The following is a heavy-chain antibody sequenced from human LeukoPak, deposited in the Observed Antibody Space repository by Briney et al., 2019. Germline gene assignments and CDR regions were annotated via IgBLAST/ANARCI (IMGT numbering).Heavy chain of an antibody. CDR3: ARGYVGPLPRNYYYYGMDV. D-gene: IGHD1-26*01. Sequence: SETLSLTCAVYGGSFSGYYWSWIRQPPGKGLEWIGEINHSGSTNYNPSLKNRVTISVDTSKNQFSLKLSSVTAADTAVYYCARGYVGPLPRNYYYYGMDVWGKGTTVTVSS. J-gene: IGHJ6*04. CDR2: INHSGST. CDR1: GGSFSGYY. V-gene: IGHV4-34*01.